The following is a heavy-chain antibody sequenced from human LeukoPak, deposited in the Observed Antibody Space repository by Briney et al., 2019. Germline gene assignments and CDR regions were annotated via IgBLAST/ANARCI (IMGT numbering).Heavy chain of an antibody. Sequence: SETLSLTCTVSGYSISSGYYWGWIRQPPGKGLEWIGSIYHSGSTYYNPSLKSRVTISVDTSKNQFSLKLSSVTAADTAVYYCARGEDVSGYRVDFWGQGSLVTVSS. J-gene: IGHJ4*02. D-gene: IGHD3-3*01. V-gene: IGHV4-38-2*02. CDR2: IYHSGST. CDR1: GYSISSGYY. CDR3: ARGEDVSGYRVDF.